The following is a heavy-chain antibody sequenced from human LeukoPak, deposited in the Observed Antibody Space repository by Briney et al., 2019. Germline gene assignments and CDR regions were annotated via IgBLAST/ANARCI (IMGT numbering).Heavy chain of an antibody. CDR3: ASPPRGVRGVIPKYFQH. Sequence: PGGSLRLSCAASGFTFSSYSMNWVRQAPGKGLEWVSYISSSSSTIYYADSVKGRFTISRDNAKNSLYLQMNSLRAEDTAVYYCASPPRGVRGVIPKYFQHWGQGTLVTVSS. CDR2: ISSSSSTI. J-gene: IGHJ1*01. D-gene: IGHD3-10*01. CDR1: GFTFSSYS. V-gene: IGHV3-48*01.